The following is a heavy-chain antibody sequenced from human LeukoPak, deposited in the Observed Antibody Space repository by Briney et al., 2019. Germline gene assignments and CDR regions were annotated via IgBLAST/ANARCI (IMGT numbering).Heavy chain of an antibody. CDR2: IWSDGSNK. D-gene: IGHD3-10*01. CDR3: ARGGLPAFAYDY. CDR1: GFTFTTYG. Sequence: GRSLRLSCAASGFTFTTYGMHWVRQAPGKGLEWVAVIWSDGSNKYYADSVKGRFTISRDNSKNTLYLQMNSLRAEDTAVYYCARGGLPAFAYDYWGQGTLVTVSS. V-gene: IGHV3-33*01. J-gene: IGHJ4*02.